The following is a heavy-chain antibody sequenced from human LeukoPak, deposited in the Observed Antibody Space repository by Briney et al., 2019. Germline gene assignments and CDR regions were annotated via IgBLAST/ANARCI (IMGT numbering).Heavy chain of an antibody. CDR1: GFTFSSYQ. CDR3: ARVITMVRGVFREFDY. D-gene: IGHD3-10*01. Sequence: PGGSLRLSCAASGFTFSSYQMSWVRQAPGKGLEWVANIKQDGSEKYYVDSVKCRFSISRDNAKNSLYLQMNSLRAEDTAVYYCARVITMVRGVFREFDYWGQGTLVTVSS. V-gene: IGHV3-7*04. J-gene: IGHJ4*02. CDR2: IKQDGSEK.